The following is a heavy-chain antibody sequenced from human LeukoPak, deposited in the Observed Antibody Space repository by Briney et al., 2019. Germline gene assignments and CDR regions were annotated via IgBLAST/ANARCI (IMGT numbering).Heavy chain of an antibody. CDR2: IRYDGSNK. D-gene: IGHD6-19*01. V-gene: IGHV3-30*02. CDR1: GFTFSSSG. J-gene: IGHJ4*02. Sequence: GGSLRLSCAASGFTFSSSGMHWVRQAPGKGLEWVAFIRYDGSNKYYADSVKGRFTISRDNSKNTLYLQMNSLRPEDTAVYYCARDKYSSAWYNIFDYWGQGILVTVSS. CDR3: ARDKYSSAWYNIFDY.